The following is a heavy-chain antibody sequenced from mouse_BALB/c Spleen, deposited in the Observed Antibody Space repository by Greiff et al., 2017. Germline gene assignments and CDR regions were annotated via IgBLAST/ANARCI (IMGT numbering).Heavy chain of an antibody. CDR3: ARGGLRRNYYAMDY. V-gene: IGHV1-14*01. CDR2: INPYNDGT. D-gene: IGHD2-4*01. J-gene: IGHJ4*01. Sequence: VQLQQSGPELVKPGASVKMSCKASGYTFTSYVMHWVKQKPGQGLEWIGYINPYNDGTKYNEKFKGKAPLTSDKSSSTAYMELSSLTSEDSAVYYCARGGLRRNYYAMDYWGQGTTVTVSS. CDR1: GYTFTSYV.